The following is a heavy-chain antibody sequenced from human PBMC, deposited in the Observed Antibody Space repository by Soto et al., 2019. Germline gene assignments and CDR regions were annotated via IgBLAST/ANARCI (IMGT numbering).Heavy chain of an antibody. D-gene: IGHD2-21*02. CDR2: MYNTGST. V-gene: IGHV4-59*01. CDR1: GGSISGYY. CDR3: ARDLWGYCGTDCYPLDV. J-gene: IGHJ6*02. Sequence: TLSLTCTVSGGSISGYYWSWIRQPPGKGLEWIGYMYNTGSTVYNPSFKRRVTISVDTSKNQFSLKLNSVTAADTAVYYCARDLWGYCGTDCYPLDVWGQGTTVTVSS.